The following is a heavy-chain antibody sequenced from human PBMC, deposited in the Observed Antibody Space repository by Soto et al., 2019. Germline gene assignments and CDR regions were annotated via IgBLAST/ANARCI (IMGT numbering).Heavy chain of an antibody. V-gene: IGHV3-74*01. J-gene: IGHJ4*02. D-gene: IGHD3-10*01. CDR1: GFTFSGDW. Sequence: EVQLVESGGGLVQPGGSLRLSCRDSGFTFSGDWMHWVRQAPGKGLDWVSRIDPYDTGISYADSVKGRFTIFRDNAKSTLYLQMNSVRPEDTDVYYCTRETFGERDYWGQGPVVTVSS. CDR2: IDPYDTGI. CDR3: TRETFGERDY.